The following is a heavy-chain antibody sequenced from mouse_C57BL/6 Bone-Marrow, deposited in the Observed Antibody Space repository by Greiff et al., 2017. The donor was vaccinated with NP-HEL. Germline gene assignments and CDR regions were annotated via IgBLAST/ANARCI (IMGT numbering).Heavy chain of an antibody. V-gene: IGHV3-6*01. CDR1: GYSITSGYY. D-gene: IGHD1-1*01. Sequence: DVQLQESGPGLVKPSQSLSLTCSVTGYSITSGYYWNWIRQFPGNKLEWMGYISYDGSNNYNPSLKNRISITRDTSKNQFFLKLNSVTTEDTATYYCARKGDYGSSLYYFDYWGQGTTLTVSS. CDR2: ISYDGSN. CDR3: ARKGDYGSSLYYFDY. J-gene: IGHJ2*01.